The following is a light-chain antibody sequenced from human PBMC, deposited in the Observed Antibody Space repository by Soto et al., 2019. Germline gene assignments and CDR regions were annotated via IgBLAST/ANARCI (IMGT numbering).Light chain of an antibody. J-gene: IGLJ1*01. V-gene: IGLV2-23*02. CDR1: SSVVGSDNL. CDR2: EVS. CDR3: CSYAGSITYV. Sequence: QSVLTQPASVSGSPGQSITISCTGTSSVVGSDNLVSWYQQHPGKASKFIIYEVSQRPAGVSYRFSGSKSGNTAYLTISGLQAEDEADYYCCSYAGSITYVFGTGTKVTVL.